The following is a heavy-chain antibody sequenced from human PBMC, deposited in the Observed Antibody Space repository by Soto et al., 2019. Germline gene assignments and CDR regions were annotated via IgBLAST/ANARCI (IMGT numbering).Heavy chain of an antibody. D-gene: IGHD2-8*02. Sequence: SXRLSCEVSGFTFSMYSMSWVRQSPGKGLEWVAKIPQDGVDGHYADSVKGRFTISRDNGKNSLYLQLNNLRAEDTAVYYCARDHLILKANDFFYGSDVWGRGDTVTVSS. V-gene: IGHV3-7*03. CDR3: ARDHLILKANDFFYGSDV. J-gene: IGHJ6*02. CDR1: GFTFSMYS. CDR2: IPQDGVDG.